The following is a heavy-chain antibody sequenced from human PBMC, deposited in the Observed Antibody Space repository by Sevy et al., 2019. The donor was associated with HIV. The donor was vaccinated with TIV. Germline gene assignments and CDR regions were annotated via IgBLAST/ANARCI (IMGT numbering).Heavy chain of an antibody. D-gene: IGHD6-13*01. CDR3: GRVGSSSWFDAFDI. CDR2: IKQDGSEK. V-gene: IGHV3-7*01. CDR1: GFTFSSYW. J-gene: IGHJ3*02. Sequence: GGSLRLSCAASGFTFSSYWMSWVRQAPGKGLEWVANIKQDGSEKYYVDSVKGRFTISRDNAKNTLYLQMNSLRAEDTAVFYCGRVGSSSWFDAFDIWGQGTMVTVSS.